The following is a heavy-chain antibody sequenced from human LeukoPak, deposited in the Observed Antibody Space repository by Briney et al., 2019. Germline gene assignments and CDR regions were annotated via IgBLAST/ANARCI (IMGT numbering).Heavy chain of an antibody. V-gene: IGHV4-4*02. D-gene: IGHD6-19*01. CDR1: GGSISSTNW. CDR2: IYYSGST. Sequence: SETLSLTCTVSGGSISSTNWWSWVRQPPGKGLEWIGEIYYSGSTNYNPSLKSRVTVSIDKSKNQFSLKVNSVTAADTAVYYCVWSSGWYHGYFQHWGQGTLVTVSS. CDR3: VWSSGWYHGYFQH. J-gene: IGHJ1*01.